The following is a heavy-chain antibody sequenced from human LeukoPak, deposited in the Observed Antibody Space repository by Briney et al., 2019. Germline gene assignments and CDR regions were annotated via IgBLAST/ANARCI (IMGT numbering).Heavy chain of an antibody. CDR3: ARDRRDAFDI. V-gene: IGHV4-31*03. CDR2: IYYSGST. Sequence: SETLSLTCTVSGGSISSGGYYWSWIRQHPGKGLEWIGYIYYSGSTYYNPSLKSRVTISVDTSKNQFSLKLSSVTAVDTAVYYCARDRRDAFDIWGQGTMVTVSS. J-gene: IGHJ3*02. CDR1: GGSISSGGYY.